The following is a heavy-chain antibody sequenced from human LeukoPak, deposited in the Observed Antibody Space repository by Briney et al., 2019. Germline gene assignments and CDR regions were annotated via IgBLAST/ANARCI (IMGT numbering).Heavy chain of an antibody. J-gene: IGHJ4*02. CDR1: GYTFTGYY. CDR3: ARATSFDY. V-gene: IGHV1-2*02. CDR2: INPNSGVT. D-gene: IGHD3-16*01. Sequence: ASVKVSCKTSGYTFTGYYIHWVRQAPGQGLEWMGWINPNSGVTKYAQKFQDRVTMTRDTSISMVYMELSSLRSDDTAVYYCARATSFDYWGQGTLVTLSS.